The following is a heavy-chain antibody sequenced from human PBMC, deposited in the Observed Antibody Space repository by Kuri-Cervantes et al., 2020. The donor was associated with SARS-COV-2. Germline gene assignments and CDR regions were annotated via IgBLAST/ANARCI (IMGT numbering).Heavy chain of an antibody. CDR3: ARESAVTTIVYFDY. J-gene: IGHJ4*02. CDR1: GFTFSSYE. CDR2: ISSSGSTI. V-gene: IGHV3-48*03. D-gene: IGHD4-17*01. Sequence: GESLKISCAASGFTFSSYEMNWVRQAPGKGLEWVSYISSSGSTIYYADSVKGRFTISRDNAKNSLYLQMNSLRAEDTAVYYCARESAVTTIVYFDYWGQGTLVTVSS.